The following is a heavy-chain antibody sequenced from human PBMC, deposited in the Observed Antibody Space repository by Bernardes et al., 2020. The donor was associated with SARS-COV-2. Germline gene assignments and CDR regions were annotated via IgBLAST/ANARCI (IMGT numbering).Heavy chain of an antibody. CDR2: FAPANGET. J-gene: IGHJ6*02. CDR1: GYTLTELS. Sequence: ASVKVSCKVSGYTLTELSMHWVRQAPGKGLEWMGGFAPANGETIYAQKFQGRVTMTEDTSTDTAYMELSSLRSEDTAVYYCATDQRYYDILTGRTYYYGMDVWGQGTTVTVSS. D-gene: IGHD3-9*01. CDR3: ATDQRYYDILTGRTYYYGMDV. V-gene: IGHV1-24*01.